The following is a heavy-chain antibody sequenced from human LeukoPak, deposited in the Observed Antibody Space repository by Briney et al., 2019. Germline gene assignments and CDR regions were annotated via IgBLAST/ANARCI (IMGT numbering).Heavy chain of an antibody. V-gene: IGHV3-7*01. CDR3: AKGGGYCTNGVCYVSYFFDY. D-gene: IGHD2-8*01. CDR2: IKQDGSEK. Sequence: GGSLRLSCAASGFTFSRYWMSWVRQAPGKGLEWVANIKQDGSEKDYVDSVKGRFTISRDNAKNSLYLQMNSLRAEDTAVYYCAKGGGYCTNGVCYVSYFFDYWGQGTLVTVSS. CDR1: GFTFSRYW. J-gene: IGHJ4*02.